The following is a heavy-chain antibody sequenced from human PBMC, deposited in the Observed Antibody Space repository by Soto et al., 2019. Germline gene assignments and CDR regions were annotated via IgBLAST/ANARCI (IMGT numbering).Heavy chain of an antibody. V-gene: IGHV3-64*01. CDR1: GFIFSSHN. J-gene: IGHJ4*02. Sequence: PGGSLRLSCAASGFIFSSHNMCWVRQAPGKGLEYVSAVTSNGVSTYYGNSVKGRFSISRDNSKNTLYLQMGSLRVEDMAVYYCARRAPSGGVDYWGQGTLVTVSS. CDR3: ARRAPSGGVDY. CDR2: VTSNGVST. D-gene: IGHD6-19*01.